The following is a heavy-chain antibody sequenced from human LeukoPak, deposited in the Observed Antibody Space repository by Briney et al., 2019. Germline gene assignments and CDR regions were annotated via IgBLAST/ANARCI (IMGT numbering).Heavy chain of an antibody. CDR3: AVGWSNFDY. V-gene: IGHV3-74*01. CDR1: RFTFSSYW. Sequence: GGSLRLSCAASRFTFSSYWMHWVRQAPGKGLVWVSRINADGSSTNYADSVKGRFTISRDNAKNTLYLQMNSLRAEDTAVYYCAVGWSNFDYWGQGTLVTVSS. J-gene: IGHJ4*02. D-gene: IGHD3/OR15-3a*01. CDR2: INADGSST.